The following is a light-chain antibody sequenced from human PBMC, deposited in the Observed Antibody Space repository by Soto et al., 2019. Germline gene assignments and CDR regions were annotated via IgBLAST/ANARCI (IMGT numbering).Light chain of an antibody. CDR2: EVS. CDR1: SSDVGGYNY. V-gene: IGLV2-14*01. CDR3: SSSKTSGTPV. J-gene: IGLJ3*02. Sequence: QSALTQPASVSGSPVQTITISCTGASSDVGGYNYLSWYQQHPGKAPKVMIYEVSNRPSGVSNRFYDSKSSNTASLTISGPQAEDEADYFCSSSKTSGTPVLDGGTKLTVL.